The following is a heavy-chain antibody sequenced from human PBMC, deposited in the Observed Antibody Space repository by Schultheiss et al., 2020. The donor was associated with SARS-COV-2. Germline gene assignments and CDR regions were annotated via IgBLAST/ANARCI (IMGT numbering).Heavy chain of an antibody. Sequence: GGSLRLSCVASEYTFGNYWMHWVRQAPGEGLVWVSRINEDGTTTNYADSVKGRFTISRDNAKKTLYLQMSGLRADDTGVYYCARDVSGKEDYWGPGTLVTVS. CDR3: ARDVSGKEDY. CDR2: INEDGTTT. D-gene: IGHD3-10*01. CDR1: EYTFGNYW. V-gene: IGHV3-74*01. J-gene: IGHJ4*02.